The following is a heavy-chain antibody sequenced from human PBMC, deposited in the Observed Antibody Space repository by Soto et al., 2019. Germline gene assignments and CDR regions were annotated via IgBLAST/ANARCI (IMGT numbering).Heavy chain of an antibody. CDR1: GVPISTYA. CDR3: ARPPVIDIVVPPDY. V-gene: IGHV3-30*04. Sequence: LRHACGVDGVPISTYAMHWVSQAPGKGLEWVAVISYDGSNKHYADSVKGRFTISRDNSKNTLYLQMNSLRAEDTAVYYCARPPVIDIVVPPDYWGQGTLVTVSS. J-gene: IGHJ4*02. D-gene: IGHD2-15*01. CDR2: ISYDGSNK.